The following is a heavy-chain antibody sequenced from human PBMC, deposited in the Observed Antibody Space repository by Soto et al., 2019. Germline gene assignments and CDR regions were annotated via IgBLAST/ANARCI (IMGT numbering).Heavy chain of an antibody. Sequence: QVQLVQSGAEVKKPGASVKVSCKASGYTFTNYDINWVRQAPGQGLEWMGWMDPNSGNTNYAQKFQGRVTITRNTSISTAYLELSSLSSEDTAVYSCASGRGWRDYWGQGTLVTVS. CDR3: ASGRGWRDY. CDR2: MDPNSGNT. CDR1: GYTFTNYD. V-gene: IGHV1-8*01. D-gene: IGHD6-19*01. J-gene: IGHJ4*02.